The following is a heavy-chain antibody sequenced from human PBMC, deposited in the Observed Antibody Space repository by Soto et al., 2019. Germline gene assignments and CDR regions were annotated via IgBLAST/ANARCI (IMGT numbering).Heavy chain of an antibody. D-gene: IGHD3-3*01. CDR3: ARGTYYDFWSGYYWAFDI. Sequence: SQTLSLTCAISGDSVSSNSAAWNWIRQSPSRGLEWLGRTYYRSKWYNDYAVSVKSRITINPDTSKNQFSLQLNSVTPEDTAVYYCARGTYYDFWSGYYWAFDIWGQGTMVTVSS. J-gene: IGHJ3*02. CDR1: GDSVSSNSAA. V-gene: IGHV6-1*01. CDR2: TYYRSKWYN.